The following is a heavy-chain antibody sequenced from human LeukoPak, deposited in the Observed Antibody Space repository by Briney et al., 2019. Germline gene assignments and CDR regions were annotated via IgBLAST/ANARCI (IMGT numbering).Heavy chain of an antibody. Sequence: SQTLSLTCTVSGGSISSGGYYWSWIRQPPGKGLEWIGYIYHSGSTYCNPSLKSRVTISVDRSKNQFSLKLSSVTAADTAVYYCARETYYDFWSGYYTPPGDWYFDLWGRGTLVTVSS. V-gene: IGHV4-30-2*01. J-gene: IGHJ2*01. CDR2: IYHSGST. D-gene: IGHD3-3*01. CDR3: ARETYYDFWSGYYTPPGDWYFDL. CDR1: GGSISSGGYY.